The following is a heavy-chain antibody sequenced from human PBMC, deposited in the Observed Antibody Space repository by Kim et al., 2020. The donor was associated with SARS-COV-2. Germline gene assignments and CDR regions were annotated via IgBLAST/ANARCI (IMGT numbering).Heavy chain of an antibody. Sequence: GGSLRLSCAASGFTFSDYYMSWIRQAPGKGLEWVSYISSSSSYTNYADSVKGRFTISRDNAKNSLYLQMNSLRAEDTAVYYCARGSGYDYVWGTMDSKVPSWFDPWGQGTLVTVSS. D-gene: IGHD3-16*01. CDR2: ISSSSSYT. J-gene: IGHJ5*02. CDR1: GFTFSDYY. CDR3: ARGSGYDYVWGTMDSKVPSWFDP. V-gene: IGHV3-11*05.